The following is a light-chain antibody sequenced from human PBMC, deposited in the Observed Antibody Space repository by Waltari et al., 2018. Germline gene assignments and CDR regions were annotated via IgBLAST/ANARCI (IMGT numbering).Light chain of an antibody. V-gene: IGLV2-14*03. CDR3: ISYTTSDTMI. CDR2: DVS. Sequence: QSALTQPASVSGSPGQSITISCTGTSSDVGAYNYVSWYQQHPGKVPKLIIYDVSHRPSGVSFRFSVSKSDNTASLTISGLQAEDEADYYCISYTTSDTMIFGGGTKLTVL. J-gene: IGLJ2*01. CDR1: SSDVGAYNY.